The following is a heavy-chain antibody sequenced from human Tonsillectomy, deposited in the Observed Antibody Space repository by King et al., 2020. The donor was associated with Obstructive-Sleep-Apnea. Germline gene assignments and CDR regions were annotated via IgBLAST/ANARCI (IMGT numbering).Heavy chain of an antibody. Sequence: EVQLVQSGGDLLQPGRSLRLSCAASGFSFDDYAMHWVRQAPGKGLEWVSGINWNSGSIGYADSVKGRFTICRDNATNSLYLQMDSLRPEDTALYYCAKDILRSGQLEGFDFWGQGTLVTVSS. D-gene: IGHD3-3*01. J-gene: IGHJ4*02. CDR1: GFSFDDYA. V-gene: IGHV3-9*01. CDR3: AKDILRSGQLEGFDF. CDR2: INWNSGSI.